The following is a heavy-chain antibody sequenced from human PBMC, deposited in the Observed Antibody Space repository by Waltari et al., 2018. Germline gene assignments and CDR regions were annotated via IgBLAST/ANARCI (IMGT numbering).Heavy chain of an antibody. CDR1: GFTFSSYE. CDR2: ISSSGNTI. Sequence: EVQLVESGGGLVQPGGSLRLPCAASGFTFSSYEMAWVRQAPGKGLEWVSYISSSGNTIYYADSVRGRFTISRDNAKNSLYLQMNSLRAEDTAVYYCTRDREAGTTLDVVYWGKGTLVTVSS. V-gene: IGHV3-48*03. J-gene: IGHJ4*02. CDR3: TRDREAGTTLDVVY. D-gene: IGHD1-1*01.